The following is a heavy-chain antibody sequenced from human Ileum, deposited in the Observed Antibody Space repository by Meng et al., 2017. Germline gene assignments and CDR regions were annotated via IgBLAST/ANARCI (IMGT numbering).Heavy chain of an antibody. CDR3: ARDLGGSPFDY. V-gene: IGHV3-33*01. CDR1: GFSLSSSG. J-gene: IGHJ4*02. CDR2: IWADGGTK. Sequence: QSLDAWACLVQLRRSLRLSLAGSGFSLSSSGLHWVRQAPGKGLEWVAVIWADGGTKDYPDSVKGRFTISRDSSKNTLYLQLNNLRDDDTAIYYCARDLGGSPFDYWGQGTLVTVSS. D-gene: IGHD3-16*01.